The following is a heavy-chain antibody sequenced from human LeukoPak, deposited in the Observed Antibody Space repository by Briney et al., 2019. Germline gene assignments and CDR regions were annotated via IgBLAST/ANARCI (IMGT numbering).Heavy chain of an antibody. V-gene: IGHV4-39*01. CDR3: ARHYYDSSGRKPYYFDY. D-gene: IGHD3-22*01. J-gene: IGHJ4*02. Sequence: SETLSLTCTVSGGSISSSSYYWGWIRQPPGKGLEWIGSIYYSGSTYYNPSLKRRVTISVDTSKNQFPLKLSSVTAADTAVYYWARHYYDSSGRKPYYFDYWGQGTLVTVSS. CDR2: IYYSGST. CDR1: GGSISSSSYY.